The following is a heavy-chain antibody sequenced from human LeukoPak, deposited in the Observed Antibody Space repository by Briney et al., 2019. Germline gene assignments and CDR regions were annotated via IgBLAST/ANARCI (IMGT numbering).Heavy chain of an antibody. Sequence: PGGSLRLSCAASGFTFSSYAMSWVRQAPGKGLEWVSAISGSGGSTYYADSVKGRFTISRDNSKNTLYLQMNSLRAEDTAVYYCAKGSAYGSGSYYSRFDYWGQGTLVTVSS. J-gene: IGHJ4*02. CDR2: ISGSGGST. CDR1: GFTFSSYA. CDR3: AKGSAYGSGSYYSRFDY. D-gene: IGHD3-10*01. V-gene: IGHV3-23*01.